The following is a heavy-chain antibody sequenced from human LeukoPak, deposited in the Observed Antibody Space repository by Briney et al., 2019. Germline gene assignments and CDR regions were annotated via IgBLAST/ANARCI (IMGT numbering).Heavy chain of an antibody. CDR3: ARDRRDYDILTGYPNWFDP. J-gene: IGHJ5*02. V-gene: IGHV4-31*02. CDR1: GGSISSSY. CDR2: IYYSGST. Sequence: PSETLSLTCIVSGGSISSSYWSWIRQHPGKGLEWIGYIYYSGSTYYNPSLKSRVTISVDTSKNQFSLKLSSVTAADTAVYYCARDRRDYDILTGYPNWFDPWGQGTLVTVSS. D-gene: IGHD3-9*01.